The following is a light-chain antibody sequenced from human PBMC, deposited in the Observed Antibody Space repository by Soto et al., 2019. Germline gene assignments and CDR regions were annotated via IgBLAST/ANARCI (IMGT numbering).Light chain of an antibody. CDR1: SSDVGGYNY. J-gene: IGLJ3*02. CDR2: EVS. CDR3: SSYTRSSTRV. V-gene: IGLV2-14*01. Sequence: QSVLTQPASVSGSPGQSITISCTGTSSDVGGYNYVSWYQQHPGKAPKLMIDEVSNRPSGVSNRFSGSKSGNTASLTISGLQAEDEADYYCSSYTRSSTRVFGGGTKLTVL.